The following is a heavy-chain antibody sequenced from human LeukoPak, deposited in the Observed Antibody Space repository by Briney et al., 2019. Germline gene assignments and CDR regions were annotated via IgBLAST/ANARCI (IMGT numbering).Heavy chain of an antibody. CDR2: IIPIFGTA. Sequence: ASVKVSCKASGGTLSSYAISWVRQAPGQGLEWMGGIIPIFGTANYAQKFQGRVTITADKSTSTAYMELSSLRSEDTAVYYCARGRQYYDILTGYPGPYYYYYMDVWGKGTTVTISS. D-gene: IGHD3-9*01. J-gene: IGHJ6*03. CDR3: ARGRQYYDILTGYPGPYYYYYMDV. CDR1: GGTLSSYA. V-gene: IGHV1-69*06.